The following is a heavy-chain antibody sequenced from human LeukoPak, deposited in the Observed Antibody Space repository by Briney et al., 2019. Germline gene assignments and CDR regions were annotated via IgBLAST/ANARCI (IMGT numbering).Heavy chain of an antibody. D-gene: IGHD1-26*01. V-gene: IGHV3-21*04. CDR2: ISSSGTYV. CDR3: ARSGSHDY. J-gene: IGHJ4*02. Sequence: GSLRLSCAASGFTFSSYSMNWVRQAPGKGLEWVSSISSSGTYVYYADSVKGRFTISRDNAKNSLYLQMNSLRADDTAVYYCARSGSHDYWGRGTLVTVSS. CDR1: GFTFSSYS.